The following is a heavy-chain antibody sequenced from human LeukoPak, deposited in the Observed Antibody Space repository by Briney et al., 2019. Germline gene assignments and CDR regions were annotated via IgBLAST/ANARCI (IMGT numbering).Heavy chain of an antibody. D-gene: IGHD3-10*01. CDR2: IIPIFGTA. CDR3: GRGHSDYYSSGTYPVVQH. CDR1: GGTFSSYA. J-gene: IGHJ1*01. V-gene: IGHV1-69*13. Sequence: SVKVSCKASGGTFSSYAISWVRQAPGQGLEWMGGIIPIFGTANYAQKFQGRVTITADESTSTAYMELSSLRTDDTAVYYCGRGHSDYYSSGTYPVVQHWGQGTLVTVSS.